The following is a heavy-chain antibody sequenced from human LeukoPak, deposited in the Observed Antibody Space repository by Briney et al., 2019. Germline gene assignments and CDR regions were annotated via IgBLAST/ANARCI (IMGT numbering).Heavy chain of an antibody. CDR2: IYYSGST. Sequence: PSQTLSLTCTVSGGSISSGGYYWGWIRQPPGKGLEWIGKIYYSGSTYYNPSLKSRVTISVDTSKNQFSLKVNSVTAADTAIYYCARLGYSNYAAQFDPWGQGTLVTVSS. V-gene: IGHV4-39*01. D-gene: IGHD4-11*01. CDR1: GGSISSGGYY. CDR3: ARLGYSNYAAQFDP. J-gene: IGHJ5*02.